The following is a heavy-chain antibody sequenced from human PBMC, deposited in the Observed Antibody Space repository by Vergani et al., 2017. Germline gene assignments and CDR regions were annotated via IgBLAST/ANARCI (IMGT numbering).Heavy chain of an antibody. CDR1: GFKFGDYT. Sequence: VKLEESGGGVVQPGKSLRLSCEASGFKFGDYTMHWVRQAPGKSPEWVALISWDGGSTNYAGSVKGRFTVSRDNSKNSLFLQLNSLTIDDTALYFCAKELESAAYDYWGQGTLVTASS. J-gene: IGHJ4*02. CDR2: ISWDGGST. CDR3: AKELESAAYDY. V-gene: IGHV3-43*01. D-gene: IGHD2-15*01.